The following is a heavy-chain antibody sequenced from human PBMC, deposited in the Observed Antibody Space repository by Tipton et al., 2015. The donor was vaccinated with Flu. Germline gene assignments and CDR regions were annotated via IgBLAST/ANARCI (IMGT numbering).Heavy chain of an antibody. J-gene: IGHJ4*02. D-gene: IGHD3-10*02. CDR2: IYPSGTT. CDR1: SGSIRSTNYF. V-gene: IGHV4-39*01. Sequence: TLSLTCTVSSGSIRSTNYFCAWIRQPPGKGLELIGSIYPSGTTYYNPSLKSRVTISVDRSKNQFSLKLTSVTAADTAVYYCARLSYYDVDLKNFYFDYWGQGALVTVSS. CDR3: ARLSYYDVDLKNFYFDY.